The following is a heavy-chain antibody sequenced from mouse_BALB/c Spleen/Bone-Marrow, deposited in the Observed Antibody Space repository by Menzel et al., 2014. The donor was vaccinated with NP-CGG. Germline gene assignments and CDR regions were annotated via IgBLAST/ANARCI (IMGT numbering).Heavy chain of an antibody. CDR2: IYPENGDT. CDR1: GFNFKDFY. CDR3: NADTRAMDY. Sequence: VQLQQPGAELVRSGASVKLSCTGSGFNFKDFYMHWVKQRPEQGLEWIGWIYPENGDTEYAPKFQGKATLTADTSSNAAYLQLSSLTSEDTAVYYCNADTRAMDYWGQGTSVTVSS. V-gene: IGHV14-4*02. J-gene: IGHJ4*01.